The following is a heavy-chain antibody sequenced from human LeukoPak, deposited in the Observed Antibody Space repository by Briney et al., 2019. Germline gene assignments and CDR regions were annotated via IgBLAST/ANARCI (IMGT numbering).Heavy chain of an antibody. CDR3: ARDLGVVRGVFTLDY. Sequence: GGSLRLSCVDSGFTFSSYSMNWVHQAPGKGLEWVSSISSSSSYTNYADSVMGRFTISRENAKNSLYLQMNSLRADDMAVYYCARDLGVVRGVFTLDYWGQGTLVTVSS. CDR2: ISSSSSYT. CDR1: GFTFSSYS. D-gene: IGHD3-10*01. J-gene: IGHJ4*02. V-gene: IGHV3-21*01.